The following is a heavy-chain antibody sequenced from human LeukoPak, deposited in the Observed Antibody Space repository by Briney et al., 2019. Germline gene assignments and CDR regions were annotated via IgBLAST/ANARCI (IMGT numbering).Heavy chain of an antibody. D-gene: IGHD1-26*01. CDR1: GLTFSTYS. J-gene: IGHJ2*01. Sequence: GGSLRLSCAASGLTFSTYSMNWVRQAPGKGLEWVSYISSLSGTINYADSVKGRFSISRDNAKNSLYLQMNSLRAGDTAVYYCATQAVGATEWYFDLWGRGTLVTVSS. V-gene: IGHV3-48*01. CDR2: ISSLSGTI. CDR3: ATQAVGATEWYFDL.